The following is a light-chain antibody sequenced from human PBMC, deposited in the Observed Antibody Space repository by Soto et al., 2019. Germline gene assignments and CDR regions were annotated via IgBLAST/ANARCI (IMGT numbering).Light chain of an antibody. J-gene: IGKJ4*01. V-gene: IGKV1-33*01. CDR1: QDIKNY. CDR2: DAS. CDR3: QQYDNLPLT. Sequence: DIQMTQSPSSLSASVGDRFTITCHASQDIKNYLNWYQQKSGKAPKLLIYDASDLETGVSSRFSGSGSGTDFTFTINSLQPEDIATYYCQQYDNLPLTFGGGTKGDIK.